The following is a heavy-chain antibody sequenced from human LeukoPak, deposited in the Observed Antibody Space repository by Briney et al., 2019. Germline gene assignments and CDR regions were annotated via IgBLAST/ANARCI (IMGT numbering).Heavy chain of an antibody. Sequence: PGGPLRLSCAASGFTFDDYGMSWVRQAPGKGLEWVSGINWNGGSTGYADSVKGRFTISRDNAKNSLYLQMNSLRAEDTALYYCAKGRMTTVPYYFDYWGQGTLVTVSS. CDR2: INWNGGST. V-gene: IGHV3-20*04. CDR3: AKGRMTTVPYYFDY. D-gene: IGHD4-17*01. J-gene: IGHJ4*02. CDR1: GFTFDDYG.